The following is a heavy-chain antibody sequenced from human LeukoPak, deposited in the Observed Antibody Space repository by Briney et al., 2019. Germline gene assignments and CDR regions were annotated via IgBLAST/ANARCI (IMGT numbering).Heavy chain of an antibody. CDR2: IHYNGIT. CDR1: GSMYNYY. CDR3: ARHISSGGTYAHFDY. D-gene: IGHD1-26*01. Sequence: SSETLSLTSTVSGSMYNYYWSWIRQPPGKGLEWIGDIHYNGITNYNPSLKTRVTMSLDTSKNQVSLNLNSVTAADTAVYYCARHISSGGTYAHFDYWGQGTLVTVSS. J-gene: IGHJ4*02. V-gene: IGHV4-59*08.